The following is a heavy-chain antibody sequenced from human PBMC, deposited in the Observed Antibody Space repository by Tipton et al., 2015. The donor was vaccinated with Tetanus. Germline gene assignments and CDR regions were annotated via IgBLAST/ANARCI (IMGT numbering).Heavy chain of an antibody. D-gene: IGHD2-2*01. CDR3: ARRGYCTNTSCRLPDAFDM. Sequence: TLSLTCTVSGGSLSGYYWNWIRQSPGKGLEWIGYNYYSGSAIYNPSLKSRVTISLDTSKNQISLRLNSVTAADTAVYYCARRGYCTNTSCRLPDAFDMWGQGTIVTVSS. V-gene: IGHV4-59*01. CDR1: GGSLSGYY. J-gene: IGHJ3*02. CDR2: NYYSGSA.